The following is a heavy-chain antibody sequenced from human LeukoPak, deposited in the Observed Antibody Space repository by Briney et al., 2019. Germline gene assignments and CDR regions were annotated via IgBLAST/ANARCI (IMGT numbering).Heavy chain of an antibody. Sequence: SETLSLTCAVYGGSFSGYYWSWIRQPPGKGLEWIGEINHSGSTNYNPSLKSRVTISVDTSKNQFSLKLSSVTAADTAVYYCARGPHYDFWSGYPSGMDVWGQGTTVTVSS. D-gene: IGHD3-3*01. J-gene: IGHJ6*02. CDR2: INHSGST. V-gene: IGHV4-34*01. CDR3: ARGPHYDFWSGYPSGMDV. CDR1: GGSFSGYY.